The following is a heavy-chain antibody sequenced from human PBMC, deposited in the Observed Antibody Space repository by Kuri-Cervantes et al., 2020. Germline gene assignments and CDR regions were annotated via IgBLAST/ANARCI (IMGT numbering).Heavy chain of an antibody. J-gene: IGHJ6*02. CDR2: ISGSGGST. CDR3: AKVPAASYYYGKDV. Sequence: GGSLRLSCAASGFTFSSYAMSWVRQAPGKGLEWVSAISGSGGSTYYADSVKGRFTISRDNSKNTLYLQMNSLRAEDTAVYYCAKVPAASYYYGKDVWCQGATVTVSS. CDR1: GFTFSSYA. V-gene: IGHV3-23*01. D-gene: IGHD2-2*01.